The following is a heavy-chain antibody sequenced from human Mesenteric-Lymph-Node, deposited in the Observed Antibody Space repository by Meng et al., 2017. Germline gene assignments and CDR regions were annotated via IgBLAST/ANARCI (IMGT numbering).Heavy chain of an antibody. CDR1: GDSVSSNSAA. J-gene: IGHJ6*02. Sequence: SQTLSLTGAISGDSVSSNSAAWNWIRQSPSRGLEWLGRTYYRSKWYNDYAVSVKSRITVSPDTSKNQFSLQLNSVTPEDTAVYYCARAGYRYYGLDVWGQGTTVTVSS. CDR2: TYYRSKWYN. CDR3: ARAGYRYYGLDV. V-gene: IGHV6-1*01. D-gene: IGHD2-2*02.